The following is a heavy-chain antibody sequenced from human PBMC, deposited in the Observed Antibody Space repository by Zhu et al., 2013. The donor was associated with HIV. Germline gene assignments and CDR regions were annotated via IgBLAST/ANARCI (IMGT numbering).Heavy chain of an antibody. J-gene: IGHJ4*02. Sequence: QVQLVQSGAEVKKPGSSVKVSCKASGGTFSSYAISWVRQAPGQGLEWMGGIIPAFGTQNYAQKFEGRVTISADESASTAYMELSSLRSADTAVYYCARGGGYCSGFSCRSFDHWGQGTLVTVSS. CDR3: ARGGGYCSGFSCRSFDH. CDR1: GGTFSSYA. CDR2: IIPAFGTQ. D-gene: IGHD2-15*01. V-gene: IGHV1-69*01.